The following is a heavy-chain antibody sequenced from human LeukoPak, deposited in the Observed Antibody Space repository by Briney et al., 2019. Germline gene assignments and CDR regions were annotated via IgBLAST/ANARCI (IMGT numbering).Heavy chain of an antibody. D-gene: IGHD3-10*01. CDR3: ARRLGSYYYFDY. J-gene: IGHJ4*02. V-gene: IGHV1-2*02. Sequence: ASVKVSCKASGYTFTGYYMHWVRQAPGQGLEWIGWINPNSGGTNYAQKFQGRVTMTRDTSISTAYMELSRLRSDDTAVYYCARRLGSYYYFDYWGQGTLVTVSS. CDR1: GYTFTGYY. CDR2: INPNSGGT.